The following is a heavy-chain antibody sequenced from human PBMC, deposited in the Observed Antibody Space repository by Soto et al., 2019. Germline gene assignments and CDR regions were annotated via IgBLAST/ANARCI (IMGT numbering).Heavy chain of an antibody. V-gene: IGHV4-4*02. CDR1: GGSISGSNW. CDR3: ARAEYSYGNYYYYGMDV. D-gene: IGHD5-18*01. J-gene: IGHJ6*02. CDR2: IYHSGST. Sequence: SETLSLTCAVSGGSISGSNWWSWVRQPPGKGLEWIGEIYHSGSTNYNPSLKSRVTISVDKSKNQFSLKLSSVTAADTAVYYCARAEYSYGNYYYYGMDVWGQGTTVTVSS.